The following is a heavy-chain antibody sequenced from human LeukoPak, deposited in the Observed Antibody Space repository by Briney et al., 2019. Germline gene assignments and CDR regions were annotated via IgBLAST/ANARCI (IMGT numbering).Heavy chain of an antibody. V-gene: IGHV3-23*01. J-gene: IGHJ6*02. CDR1: GFTFRRYA. CDR2: ISGSGDNT. D-gene: IGHD3-16*01. Sequence: PGGSLRLSCTASGFTFRRYAISWVRQAPGKGLEWVSAISGSGDNTYYADSVKGRFTISRDNSKNTLYLQMNNLRADDTAIYYCARNQQLGGHSYYYYGMDVWGQGTTVTVSS. CDR3: ARNQQLGGHSYYYYGMDV.